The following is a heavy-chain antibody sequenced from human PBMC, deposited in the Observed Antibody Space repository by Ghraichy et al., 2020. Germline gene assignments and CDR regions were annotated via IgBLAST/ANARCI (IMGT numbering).Heavy chain of an antibody. CDR1: GDSISSYY. CDR3: ARRDTRSGSYNYYYDY. V-gene: IGHV4-59*08. D-gene: IGHD3-10*01. Sequence: SETLSLTCTVSGDSISSYYWSWIRQSPGKGLEWIGYIYDSGSTDYNASLKSRVTIVKDTSRNQFSLWLESVTAADTGIYYCARRDTRSGSYNYYYDYWGQGTRVTVSS. J-gene: IGHJ4*02. CDR2: IYDSGST.